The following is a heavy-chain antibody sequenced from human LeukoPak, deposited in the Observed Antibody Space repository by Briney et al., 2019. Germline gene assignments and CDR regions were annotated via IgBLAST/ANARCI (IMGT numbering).Heavy chain of an antibody. CDR2: IYYSGST. Sequence: SETLSLTCTVSGGSISSYYWSWIRQPPGKGLEWIGYIYYSGSTNYNPSLKSRVTISVDTSKNQFSLKLSSVTAADTAVYYCARLAGYGYYVGWFDPWGQGTLVTVSS. J-gene: IGHJ5*02. CDR3: ARLAGYGYYVGWFDP. CDR1: GGSISSYY. D-gene: IGHD4-17*01. V-gene: IGHV4-59*08.